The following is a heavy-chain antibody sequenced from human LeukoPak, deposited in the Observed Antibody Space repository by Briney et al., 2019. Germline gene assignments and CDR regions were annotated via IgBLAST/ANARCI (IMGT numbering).Heavy chain of an antibody. D-gene: IGHD2-2*01. CDR1: GFTFTTYD. CDR2: ISSSGSTK. CDR3: ARDARYCSSNTCYYYSDY. Sequence: PGGSLRLSCAASGFTFTTYDMNWVRQAPGKGLEWVSYISSSGSTKFYADSVRGRFTISRDNAKNSLDLQMNSLRAEDTAVYYCARDARYCSSNTCYYYSDYWGQGTLVTVSS. J-gene: IGHJ4*02. V-gene: IGHV3-48*03.